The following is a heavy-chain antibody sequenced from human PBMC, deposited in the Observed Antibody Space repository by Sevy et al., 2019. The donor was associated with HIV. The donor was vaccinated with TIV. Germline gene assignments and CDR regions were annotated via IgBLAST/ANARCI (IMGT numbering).Heavy chain of an antibody. J-gene: IGHJ4*02. D-gene: IGHD6-19*01. CDR2: IYYSGST. V-gene: IGHV4-39*01. CDR3: ARHDYIAVAGVVY. Sequence: SETLSLTCTVSGGSISSSSYYWGWIRQPPGKGLEWIGSIYYSGSTYYNPSLKNRVTISVDTSKNQFSLKLSSVTAADTAVYYCARHDYIAVAGVVYWGQGTLVTLSS. CDR1: GGSISSSSYY.